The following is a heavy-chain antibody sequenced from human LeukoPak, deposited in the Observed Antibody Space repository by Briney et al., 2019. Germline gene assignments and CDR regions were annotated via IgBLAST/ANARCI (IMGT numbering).Heavy chain of an antibody. CDR3: AKVYYYDSSGPFDY. D-gene: IGHD3-22*01. V-gene: IGHV4-39*07. CDR1: GFTFSSYW. Sequence: GSLRLSCAASGFTFSSYWMSWIRQPPGKGLEWIGSLYYTGSTYYNPSLKSRVTISVDTSKNQFSLKLSSVTAADTAVYYCAKVYYYDSSGPFDYWGQGTLVTVSS. CDR2: LYYTGST. J-gene: IGHJ4*02.